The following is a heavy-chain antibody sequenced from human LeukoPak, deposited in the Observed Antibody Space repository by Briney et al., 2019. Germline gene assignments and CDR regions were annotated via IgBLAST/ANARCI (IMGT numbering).Heavy chain of an antibody. CDR2: INPNSGGT. V-gene: IGHV1-2*02. D-gene: IGHD5-18*01. J-gene: IGHJ4*02. Sequence: ASVKFYCKSSGYTFTGYYMHWVRQAPGQGVELMGWINPNSGGTNYAQKFQGRVTMTRDTSISTAYMELSRLRSDDTAVYYCAILGGYSYGYFDYRGQGTLVTVSS. CDR3: AILGGYSYGYFDY. CDR1: GYTFTGYY.